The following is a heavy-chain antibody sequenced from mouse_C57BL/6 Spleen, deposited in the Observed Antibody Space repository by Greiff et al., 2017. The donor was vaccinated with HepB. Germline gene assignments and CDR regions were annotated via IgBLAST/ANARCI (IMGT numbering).Heavy chain of an antibody. Sequence: EVQLQQSGPELVKPGASVKISCKASGYTFTDYYMNWVKQSHGKSLEWIGDINPNNGGTSYNQKFKGKATLTVDKSSSTAYMELRSLTSEDSAVYYCAREGFTTVVPYFDYWGQGTTLTVSS. CDR3: AREGFTTVVPYFDY. D-gene: IGHD1-1*01. V-gene: IGHV1-26*01. J-gene: IGHJ2*01. CDR1: GYTFTDYY. CDR2: INPNNGGT.